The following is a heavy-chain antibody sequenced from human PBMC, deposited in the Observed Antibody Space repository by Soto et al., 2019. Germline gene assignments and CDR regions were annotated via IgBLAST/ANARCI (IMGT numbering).Heavy chain of an antibody. J-gene: IGHJ4*02. CDR2: ISTYNGNT. Sequence: ASVKVSCKASGYKFTTYGISWVRQAPGQGLEWMGWISTYNGNTDYAQKLQGRVTMTTDISTSTVYMEVRSLRSDDTAVYYCARRGAPWSSSTGTEDFDYWGQGTPVTVSS. CDR1: GYKFTTYG. V-gene: IGHV1-18*01. CDR3: ARRGAPWSSSTGTEDFDY. D-gene: IGHD6-19*01.